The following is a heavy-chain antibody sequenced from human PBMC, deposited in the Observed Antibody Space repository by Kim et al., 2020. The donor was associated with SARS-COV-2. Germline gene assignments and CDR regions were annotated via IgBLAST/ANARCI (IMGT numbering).Heavy chain of an antibody. V-gene: IGHV3-23*01. CDR1: GFTFSSYV. D-gene: IGHD6-13*01. CDR2: ISGRGDST. J-gene: IGHJ4*02. Sequence: GGSLRLSCAASGFTFSSYVMSWVRQAPGKGLEWVSGISGRGDSTYFTDSVKGRFTISRDNFKNTLYLQMNSLRAEDTALYYCAKGAFPSSNYDYYFDYWGQGTLVTVSS. CDR3: AKGAFPSSNYDYYFDY.